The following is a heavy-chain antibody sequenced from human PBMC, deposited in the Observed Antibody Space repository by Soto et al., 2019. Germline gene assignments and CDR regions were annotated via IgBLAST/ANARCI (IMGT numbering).Heavy chain of an antibody. Sequence: GGSLRLSCAASGFTFSSYSMNWVRQAPGKGLEWVSSISSSSSYIYYADSVKGRFTISRDNAKNSLYLQMNSLRAEDTAVYYCARDKSDGDYPPYYYYYGMDVWGQGTTVTVSS. CDR1: GFTFSSYS. J-gene: IGHJ6*02. CDR2: ISSSSSYI. V-gene: IGHV3-21*01. CDR3: ARDKSDGDYPPYYYYYGMDV. D-gene: IGHD4-17*01.